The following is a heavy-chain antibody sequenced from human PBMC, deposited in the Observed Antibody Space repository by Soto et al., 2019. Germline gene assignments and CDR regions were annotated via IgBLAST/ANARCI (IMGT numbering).Heavy chain of an antibody. V-gene: IGHV3-23*01. D-gene: IGHD2-15*01. CDR1: GFTFSSYA. CDR2: ISGSGGST. J-gene: IGHJ3*02. CDR3: AKDLGYCSGSSCYDAFDI. Sequence: PGGSLRLSCAAAGFTFSSYAMSWVRQAPGKGLEWVSAISGSGGSTYYADLVRGRFTICGDSSKNTLYLQMNSLPAEGTAVYDGAKDLGYCSGSSCYDAFDICGQRTMVTVSS.